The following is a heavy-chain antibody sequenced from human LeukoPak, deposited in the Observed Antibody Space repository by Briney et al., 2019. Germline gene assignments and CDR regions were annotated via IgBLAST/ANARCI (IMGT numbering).Heavy chain of an antibody. Sequence: TSQTLSLTCTVSGGSISSGGYYWSWIRQHPGKGLEWIGYIYYSGSTYYNPSLKSRVTISVDTSKNQFSLKLSPVTAADTAVYYCARHGGGEEYDFWSGYSSRQFNFDYWGQGTLVTVSS. CDR1: GGSISSGGYY. J-gene: IGHJ4*02. D-gene: IGHD3-3*01. CDR3: ARHGGGEEYDFWSGYSSRQFNFDY. V-gene: IGHV4-31*03. CDR2: IYYSGST.